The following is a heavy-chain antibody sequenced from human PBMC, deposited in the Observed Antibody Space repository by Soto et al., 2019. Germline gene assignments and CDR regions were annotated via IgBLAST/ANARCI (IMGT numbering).Heavy chain of an antibody. D-gene: IGHD2-21*02. CDR1: WYSFTNYW. J-gene: IGHJ3*02. CDR2: IYPGDSDT. CDR3: ARPSYCGGDCDQCGAFDI. V-gene: IGHV5-51*01. Sequence: XESLNLPWKGLWYSFTNYWMGWVGQIAGKGLEWMGIIYPGDSDTRYSPSFQGQVTISADKSTSTAYLQWSRLKATETAMYYCARPSYCGGDCDQCGAFDIWGQGTMVTVSS.